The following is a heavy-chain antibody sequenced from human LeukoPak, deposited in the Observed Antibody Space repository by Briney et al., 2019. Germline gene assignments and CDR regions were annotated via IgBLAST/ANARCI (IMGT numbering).Heavy chain of an antibody. D-gene: IGHD2-2*01. CDR2: IYTSRST. J-gene: IGHJ5*02. V-gene: IGHV4-4*07. CDR3: ARVVVSAAMRVNWFDP. Sequence: SETLSLTCTVSAGSISSYYWSWIRQPAAKGLEWIGRIYTSRSTNYNPSVKSRVTMSVDTSKNQFSLKLSSVTAAETAVYYCARVVVSAAMRVNWFDPWGQGSLVTVSS. CDR1: AGSISSYY.